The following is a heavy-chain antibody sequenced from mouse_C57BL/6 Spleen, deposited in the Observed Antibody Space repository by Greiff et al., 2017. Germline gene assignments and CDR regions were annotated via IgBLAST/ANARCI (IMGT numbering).Heavy chain of an antibody. V-gene: IGHV5-6*01. CDR3: ARDDGYYFDD. J-gene: IGHJ2*01. Sequence: EVKLMESGGDLVKPGGSLKLSCAASGFTFSSYGMSWVRQTPDKRLEWVATISSGGSYTYYPDSVKGRFTISRDNAKNTLYLQMSSLKSEDTAMYYCARDDGYYFDDWGQGTTLTVSS. CDR2: ISSGGSYT. D-gene: IGHD2-3*01. CDR1: GFTFSSYG.